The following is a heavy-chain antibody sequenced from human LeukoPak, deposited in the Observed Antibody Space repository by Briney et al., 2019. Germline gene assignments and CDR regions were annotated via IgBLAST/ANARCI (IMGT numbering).Heavy chain of an antibody. CDR2: INPNGGGT. CDR1: GYTFTGYY. CDR3: ARGGGRHNYNWFDP. V-gene: IGHV1-2*02. D-gene: IGHD1-26*01. J-gene: IGHJ5*02. Sequence: ASVKVSCKASGYTFTGYYMHWVRQAPGQGLEWMGWINPNGGGTNYAQKFQGRVTMTRDTSISTAYMELSRLRSDDTAVYYCARGGGRHNYNWFDPWGQGTLVTVSS.